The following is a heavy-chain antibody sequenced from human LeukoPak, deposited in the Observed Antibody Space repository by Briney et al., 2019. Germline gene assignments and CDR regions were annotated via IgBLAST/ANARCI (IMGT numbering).Heavy chain of an antibody. V-gene: IGHV4-39*01. CDR1: GGSISSSSYY. J-gene: IGHJ5*02. CDR2: IYYSGST. Sequence: PSETLSLTCTVSGGSISSSSYYWGWIRQPPGKGLEWIGSIYYSGSTYYNPSLKSRVTISVDTSKNQFSLKLSSVTAADTAVYYCARGGDIVVVPAAICGGNWFDPWGQGTLVTVSS. D-gene: IGHD2-2*01. CDR3: ARGGDIVVVPAAICGGNWFDP.